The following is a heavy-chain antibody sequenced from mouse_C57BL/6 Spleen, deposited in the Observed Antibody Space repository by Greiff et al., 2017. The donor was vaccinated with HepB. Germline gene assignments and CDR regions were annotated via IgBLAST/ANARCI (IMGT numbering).Heavy chain of an antibody. CDR1: GFTFSSYA. J-gene: IGHJ2*01. D-gene: IGHD1-1*01. CDR2: ISSGGDYI. V-gene: IGHV5-9-1*02. Sequence: DVKLQESGEGLVKPGGSLKLSCAASGFTFSSYAMSWVRQTPEKRLEWVAYISSGGDYIYYADTVKGRFTISRDNARNTLYLQMSSLKSEDTAMYYCTRDYYGSSEYFDYWGQGTTLTVSS. CDR3: TRDYYGSSEYFDY.